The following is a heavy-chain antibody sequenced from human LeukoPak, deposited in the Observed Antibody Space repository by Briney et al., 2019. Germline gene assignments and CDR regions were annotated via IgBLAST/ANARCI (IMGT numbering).Heavy chain of an antibody. J-gene: IGHJ3*02. Sequence: PGGSLRLSCAASGFTFSSYSMNWVRQAPGKGLEWVSSISSSSSYIYYADSVKGRFTISRDNAKNSLYLQMNSLRAEDTAVYYCARVTSSGTDAFHIWGQGTMVTVSS. V-gene: IGHV3-21*01. CDR2: ISSSSSYI. CDR1: GFTFSSYS. CDR3: ARVTSSGTDAFHI. D-gene: IGHD1-26*01.